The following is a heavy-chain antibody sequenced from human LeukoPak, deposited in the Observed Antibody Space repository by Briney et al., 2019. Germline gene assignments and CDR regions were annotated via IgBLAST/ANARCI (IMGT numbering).Heavy chain of an antibody. CDR1: GYSFTSYW. CDR3: ARLAMTTVTYYYYYYMDV. J-gene: IGHJ6*03. D-gene: IGHD4-17*01. CDR2: IYPGDSDT. V-gene: IGHV5-51*01. Sequence: ESLKISCKGSGYSFTSYWIGWVRQMPGKGLEWMGIIYPGDSDTRYSPSFQGQVTISADKSISTAYLQWSSLKASDTAMYYCARLAMTTVTYYYYYYMDVWGKGTTVTVSS.